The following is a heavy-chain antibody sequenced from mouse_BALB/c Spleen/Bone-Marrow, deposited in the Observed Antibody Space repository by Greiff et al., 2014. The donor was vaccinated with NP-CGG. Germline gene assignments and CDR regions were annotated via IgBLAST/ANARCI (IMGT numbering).Heavy chain of an antibody. J-gene: IGHJ4*01. D-gene: IGHD2-4*01. CDR1: GYAFTNYL. Sequence: QVQLQQSGAELVRPGTSVKVSCKGSGYAFTNYLIEWVKQRPGQGLEWIGVINSGSGGTKYNEKFKGKATLTADKSSSTAYMQLSSLTSDDSAVHFCARAITDAMDYWGQGTSVTVSS. CDR2: INSGSGGT. V-gene: IGHV1-54*01. CDR3: ARAITDAMDY.